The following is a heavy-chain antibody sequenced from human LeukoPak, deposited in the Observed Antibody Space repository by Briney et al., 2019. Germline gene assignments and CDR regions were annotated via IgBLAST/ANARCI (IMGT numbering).Heavy chain of an antibody. CDR1: GFTFSSYG. D-gene: IGHD4-17*01. J-gene: IGHJ6*03. CDR3: ARLVYAEVLNYGDTRGRYYYYYMDV. V-gene: IGHV3-23*01. Sequence: GGTLRLSCAASGFTFSSYGMNWVRQAPGKGLEWVSGIGGRDGVTTYYTSSVKGRFTISRDNSKNTLYLQMNSLRAEDTAVYYCARLVYAEVLNYGDTRGRYYYYYMDVWGKGTTVTISS. CDR2: IGGRDGVTT.